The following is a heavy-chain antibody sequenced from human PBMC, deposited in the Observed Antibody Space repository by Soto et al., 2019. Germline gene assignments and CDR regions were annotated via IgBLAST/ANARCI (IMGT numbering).Heavy chain of an antibody. V-gene: IGHV3-9*01. CDR1: GFRFEQYV. D-gene: IGHD3-10*01. J-gene: IGHJ4*02. Sequence: VQVVASGGGLVQPGRSLRLSCAASGFRFEQYVMHWVRQGPGKGLECVSNVSPTGDTVAYADSVEGRFTVSRDNAKNSLYLQMNSLKGDDTAFYYCLKDAPDGSIADWGQGTLVTVSS. CDR3: LKDAPDGSIAD. CDR2: VSPTGDTV.